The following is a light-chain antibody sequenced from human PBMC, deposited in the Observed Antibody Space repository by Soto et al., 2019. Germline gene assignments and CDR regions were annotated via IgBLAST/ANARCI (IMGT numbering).Light chain of an antibody. CDR3: QSYDSSLSGSGV. CDR2: GNS. V-gene: IGLV1-40*01. Sequence: QSVLTQPPSVSGAPGQRVTISCTGSSSNIGAGYDVHWYQQLPGTAPKLLIYGNSNRPSGVPDRFSGSKSSTSASLAITGLQAEDEADYYCQSYDSSLSGSGVFGTGTKVTVL. CDR1: SSNIGAGYD. J-gene: IGLJ1*01.